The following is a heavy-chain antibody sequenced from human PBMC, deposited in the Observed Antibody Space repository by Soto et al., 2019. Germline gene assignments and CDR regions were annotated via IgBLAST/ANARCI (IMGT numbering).Heavy chain of an antibody. CDR3: ARDKVRIFGVVIYNWFDP. V-gene: IGHV1-18*04. Sequence: ASVKVSCKASGYTFTSYGISWVRQAPGQGLEWMGWISAYNGNTNYAQKLQGRVTMTTDTSTSTAYMELRSLRSDDTAVYYCARDKVRIFGVVIYNWFDPWGQGTLVTVSS. CDR2: ISAYNGNT. CDR1: GYTFTSYG. D-gene: IGHD3-3*01. J-gene: IGHJ5*02.